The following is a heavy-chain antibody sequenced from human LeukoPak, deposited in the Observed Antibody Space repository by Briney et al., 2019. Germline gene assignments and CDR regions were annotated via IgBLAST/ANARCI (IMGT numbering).Heavy chain of an antibody. V-gene: IGHV3-23*01. CDR2: IGASGADT. J-gene: IGHJ3*01. CDR1: GFIFSSYA. CDR3: ATRPRDSSGYYLGAFDG. Sequence: PGGSLRLSCEASGFIFSSYAMAWARQAPGKGLDWVSVIGASGADTYYSDSAKGRFTVSRDNSKDTLFLHMSSLRAEDTAVYFCATRPRDSSGYYLGAFDGWGQGTTVTVSS. D-gene: IGHD3-22*01.